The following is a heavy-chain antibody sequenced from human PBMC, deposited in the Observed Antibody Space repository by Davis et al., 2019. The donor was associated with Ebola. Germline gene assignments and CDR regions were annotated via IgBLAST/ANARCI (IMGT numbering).Heavy chain of an antibody. CDR2: IYTGDSDT. V-gene: IGHV5-51*01. CDR3: ARGTDGYNPGGYFDS. J-gene: IGHJ4*02. CDR1: GNSFTSYW. Sequence: GESLKISCKESGNSFTSYWIGWVRQMPGKGLEWMGIIYTGDSDTRYSPSFRGQVTISADKSIRTAYLQWSSLKASDTAMYYCARGTDGYNPGGYFDSWGQGTLVTVSS. D-gene: IGHD5-24*01.